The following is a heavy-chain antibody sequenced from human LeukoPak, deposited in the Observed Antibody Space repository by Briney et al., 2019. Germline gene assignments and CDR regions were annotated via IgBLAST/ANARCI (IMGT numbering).Heavy chain of an antibody. Sequence: PGGSLRLSCAASGFTFSSYAMSWVRQAPGKGLEWVSAISGSGGSTYYADSVKGRFTISRDNSKNTLYLQMNSLRAEDTAVYYCARGSGGSGSHMGNFDYWGQGTLVTVSS. J-gene: IGHJ4*02. CDR1: GFTFSSYA. CDR3: ARGSGGSGSHMGNFDY. CDR2: ISGSGGST. V-gene: IGHV3-23*01. D-gene: IGHD3-10*01.